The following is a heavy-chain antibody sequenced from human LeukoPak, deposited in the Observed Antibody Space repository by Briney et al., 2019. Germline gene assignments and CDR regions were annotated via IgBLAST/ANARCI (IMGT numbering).Heavy chain of an antibody. Sequence: GTPLRLSCTASGFTFSNYAIHWVRQAPGKGLEWVAVISFDATDKPYADSVNGRFFVTRDTPMNTVHLQLNNLRSEDSAVYYCAKPMAERRALTPYFDFWGQGALVTVSS. CDR1: GFTFSNYA. V-gene: IGHV3-30*18. CDR2: ISFDATDK. CDR3: AKPMAERRALTPYFDF. D-gene: IGHD1-1*01. J-gene: IGHJ4*02.